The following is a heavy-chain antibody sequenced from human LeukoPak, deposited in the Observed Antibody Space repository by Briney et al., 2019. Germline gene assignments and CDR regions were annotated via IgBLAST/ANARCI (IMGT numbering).Heavy chain of an antibody. J-gene: IGHJ4*02. CDR1: GYTFTDYY. V-gene: IGHV7-4-1*02. CDR2: INTNTGNP. CDR3: ARVVGCGGDCYSGISDY. D-gene: IGHD2-21*02. Sequence: GASVKVSCKASGYTFTDYYMHWVRQAPGQGLEWMGWINTNTGNPTYAQGFTGRFVFSLDTSVSTAYLQISSLKAEDTAVYYCARVVGCGGDCYSGISDYWGQGTLVTVSS.